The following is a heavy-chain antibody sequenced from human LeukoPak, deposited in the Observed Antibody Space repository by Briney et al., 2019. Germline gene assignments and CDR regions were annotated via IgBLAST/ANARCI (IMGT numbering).Heavy chain of an antibody. CDR1: GFTFTSYG. CDR2: IRYDGSQK. J-gene: IGHJ3*01. Sequence: SGGSLRLSCAASGFTFTSYGMHWVRQAPGKGLEWVAFIRYDGSQKYYADSLKGRFTISRDNSKNTLHLQMNSPRAEDTAVYYCAKEGDYYGSESYRDGFDLWGQGTMVTVSS. V-gene: IGHV3-30*02. D-gene: IGHD3-10*01. CDR3: AKEGDYYGSESYRDGFDL.